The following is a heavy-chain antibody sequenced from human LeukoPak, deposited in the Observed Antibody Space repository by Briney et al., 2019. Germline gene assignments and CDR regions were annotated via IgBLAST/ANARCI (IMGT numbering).Heavy chain of an antibody. V-gene: IGHV3-9*03. CDR2: ISWNSVTI. CDR1: GFTFDDYA. Sequence: PGGSLRLSCAASGFTFDDYAMHWVRQAPGKGLEWVSGISWNSVTIGYADSVRGRFTISRDNAKNSLYLQMNSLRAEDMALYYCAKDEAATGLDYFDYWGQGTLVTVSS. J-gene: IGHJ4*02. CDR3: AKDEAATGLDYFDY. D-gene: IGHD6-13*01.